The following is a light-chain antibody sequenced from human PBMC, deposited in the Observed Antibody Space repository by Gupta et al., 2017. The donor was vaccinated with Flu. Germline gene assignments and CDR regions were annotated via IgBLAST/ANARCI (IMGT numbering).Light chain of an antibody. CDR2: LGS. CDR1: QSLLHNDGCDY. Sequence: DTVMTQSPLSLPVTPGEPASISCRSSQSLLHNDGCDYLGWYQQKPGQPPKLLIYLGSNRDSGVPDRFSGSGSGTXFTLKIXRGEAEDVGVYYCMQTIRCPWTFGXGTKVEIK. CDR3: MQTIRCPWT. V-gene: IGKV2-28*01. J-gene: IGKJ1*01.